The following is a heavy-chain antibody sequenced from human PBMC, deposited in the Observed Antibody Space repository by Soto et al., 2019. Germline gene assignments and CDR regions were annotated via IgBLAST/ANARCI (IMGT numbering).Heavy chain of an antibody. CDR1: GFTFSSYG. D-gene: IGHD4-17*01. CDR2: ISYDGSNK. J-gene: IGHJ4*02. Sequence: GGSLRLSCAASGFTFSSYGMHWVRQAPGKGLEWVAVISYDGSNKYYADSVKGRFTISRDNSKNTLYLQMNSLRAEDTAVYYCAKVRYGDYYFEYWGQGTLVTVSS. V-gene: IGHV3-30*18. CDR3: AKVRYGDYYFEY.